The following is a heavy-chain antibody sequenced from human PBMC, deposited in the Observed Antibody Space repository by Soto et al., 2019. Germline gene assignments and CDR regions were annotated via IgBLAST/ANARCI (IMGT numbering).Heavy chain of an antibody. Sequence: GASVKVSCKTSGFMFTSSAVQWVRQARGQRLEWIGWLVVGSGNTHYAQHFQERVTLTRDMSTGTAYMELNSLRAEDTAVYYGALDVEGGCCSSWFDPWGQGTLVTVSS. CDR3: ALDVEGGCCSSWFDP. V-gene: IGHV1-58*01. CDR1: GFMFTSSA. CDR2: LVVGSGNT. J-gene: IGHJ5*02. D-gene: IGHD2-15*01.